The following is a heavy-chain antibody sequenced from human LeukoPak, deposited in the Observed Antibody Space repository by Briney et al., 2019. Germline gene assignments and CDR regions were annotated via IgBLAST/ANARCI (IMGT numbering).Heavy chain of an antibody. CDR3: ARHKIRNWFDP. V-gene: IGHV4-59*08. CDR1: GDSISGYY. Sequence: PSETLSLTCTVSGDSISGYYWSWIRQPLGKGLEWIGYIYYSGSTNYNPSLKSRLTISVDMSNNQFSLKLSSVTAADTAVYYCARHKIRNWFDPWGQGTLVTVSS. J-gene: IGHJ5*02. CDR2: IYYSGST.